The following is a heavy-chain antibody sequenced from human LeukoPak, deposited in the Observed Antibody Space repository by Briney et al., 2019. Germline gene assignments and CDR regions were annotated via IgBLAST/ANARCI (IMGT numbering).Heavy chain of an antibody. CDR1: GYTFTGYY. CDR3: ARDIGYSSSWYLPHYYYYYMDV. J-gene: IGHJ6*03. CDR2: INPNSGGT. V-gene: IGHV1-2*02. D-gene: IGHD6-13*01. Sequence: GASVKVSCKASGYTFTGYYMHWVRQAPGQGLEWMGWINPNSGGTNYAQKFQGRVTMTRDTSISTAYMELSRLRSDDTAVYYCARDIGYSSSWYLPHYYYYYMDVWGKGTTVTVSS.